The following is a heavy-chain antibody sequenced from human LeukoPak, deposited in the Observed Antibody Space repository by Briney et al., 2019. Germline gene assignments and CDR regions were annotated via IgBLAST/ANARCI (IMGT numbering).Heavy chain of an antibody. CDR1: GFTFDDYA. CDR3: ARVISSKDYYDSSGQDY. D-gene: IGHD3-22*01. Sequence: GGSLRLSCAASGFTFDDYAMHWVRQAPGKGLEWVSGISWNSGSIGYADSVKGRFTISRDNAKNSLYLQMNSLRAEDTAVYYCARVISSKDYYDSSGQDYWGQGTLVTVSS. CDR2: ISWNSGSI. J-gene: IGHJ4*02. V-gene: IGHV3-9*01.